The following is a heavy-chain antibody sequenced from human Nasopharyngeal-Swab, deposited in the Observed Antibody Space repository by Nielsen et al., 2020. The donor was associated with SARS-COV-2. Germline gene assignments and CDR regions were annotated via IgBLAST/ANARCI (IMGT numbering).Heavy chain of an antibody. CDR3: ARMMAGYDGYLQN. Sequence: ASVKVSCKASGYTFANYGVSWVRQAPGQGLEWMGWISVYNGNTGYAQKFQGRVTMTWNTSITTAYMRLSGLRSDDTAVYYCARMMAGYDGYLQNWGQGTLVTVSS. D-gene: IGHD2-2*03. J-gene: IGHJ1*01. CDR2: ISVYNGNT. CDR1: GYTFANYG. V-gene: IGHV1-8*02.